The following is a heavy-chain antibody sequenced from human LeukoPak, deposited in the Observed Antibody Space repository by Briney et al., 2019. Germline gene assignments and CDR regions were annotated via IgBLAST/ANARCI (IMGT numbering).Heavy chain of an antibody. D-gene: IGHD5-18*01. CDR2: IYTSGST. V-gene: IGHV4-4*07. Sequence: SETLSLTCTVSGVSISSYSWSWIRQPAGKGLDWIGRIYTSGSTNYNPSLKSRVTMSVDTSKNQFSLKLSSVTAADTAVYYCARWGTSPLYTAIDYWGQGTLVTASS. CDR3: ARWGTSPLYTAIDY. CDR1: GVSISSYS. J-gene: IGHJ4*02.